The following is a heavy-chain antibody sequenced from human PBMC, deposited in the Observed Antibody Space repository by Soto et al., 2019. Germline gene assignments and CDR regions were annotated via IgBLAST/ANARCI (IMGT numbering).Heavy chain of an antibody. V-gene: IGHV1-18*04. Sequence: ASVKVSWKTSGYTFTVYYMRWVRQTKGQGLEWMGWISGYNDNPRYAQNLQGRVTMTTDTSTSTAYMELRSLRSDDTALYYCARDGSIGAINYHYAMDVWGQGTTVTVSS. CDR1: GYTFTVYY. CDR3: ARDGSIGAINYHYAMDV. J-gene: IGHJ6*02. CDR2: ISGYNDNP. D-gene: IGHD5-12*01.